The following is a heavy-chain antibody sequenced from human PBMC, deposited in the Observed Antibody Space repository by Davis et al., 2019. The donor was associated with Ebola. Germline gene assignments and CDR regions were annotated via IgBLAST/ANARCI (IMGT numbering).Heavy chain of an antibody. CDR1: GFTFSNYA. Sequence: GGSLRLSCPTSGFTFSNYAMSWVRQAPGKGLEWVSSISASGDATYYADSVKGRFTVSRDNSDNTLYLRMSSLSAEDTAVYYCAKDRVPAIMTTVVAREADFWGQGTLVTVSS. V-gene: IGHV3-23*01. CDR2: ISASGDAT. CDR3: AKDRVPAIMTTVVAREADF. J-gene: IGHJ4*02. D-gene: IGHD4-23*01.